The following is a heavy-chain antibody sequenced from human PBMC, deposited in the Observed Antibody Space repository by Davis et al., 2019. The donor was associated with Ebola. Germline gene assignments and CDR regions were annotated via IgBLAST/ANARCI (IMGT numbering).Heavy chain of an antibody. J-gene: IGHJ4*02. CDR3: AKLFGSSGWYYFDY. CDR1: GFTFSDYY. V-gene: IGHV3-11*01. D-gene: IGHD6-19*01. CDR2: ISSSGSTI. Sequence: PGGSLRLSCAASGFTFSDYYMSWIRPAPGKGLEWVSYISSSGSTIYYADSVKGRFTISRDNAKNSLYLQMNSLRAEDTAVYYCAKLFGSSGWYYFDYWGQGTLVAVSS.